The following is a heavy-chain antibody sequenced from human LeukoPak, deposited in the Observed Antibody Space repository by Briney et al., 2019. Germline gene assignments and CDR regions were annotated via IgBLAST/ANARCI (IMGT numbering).Heavy chain of an antibody. CDR2: IYNDGRT. V-gene: IGHV3-66*01. Sequence: GGSLRLSCAASGFTFSSNHMSWVRQTPGQGRLEWVSVIYNDGRTFYTGSVTGRFTISRDNSKNTLYLQMNSLRAEDTAVYYCARGQIYGTGSYFFDHWGQGTLVTVSS. CDR1: GFTFSSNH. J-gene: IGHJ4*02. CDR3: ARGQIYGTGSYFFDH. D-gene: IGHD3-10*01.